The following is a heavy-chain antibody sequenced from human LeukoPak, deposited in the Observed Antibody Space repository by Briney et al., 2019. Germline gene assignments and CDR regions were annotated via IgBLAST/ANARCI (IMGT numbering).Heavy chain of an antibody. Sequence: PGGSLRLSCAASGFTFSSCGMHWVRQAPGKGLEWVAVITYDGDTTYFEDSVKGRFTISRDTSKSTLYLQMNSLGAEDTAVYYCVKEQGSGSYRTADYWCQGTLVTVSS. J-gene: IGHJ4*02. V-gene: IGHV3-30*18. D-gene: IGHD3-10*01. CDR1: GFTFSSCG. CDR2: ITYDGDTT. CDR3: VKEQGSGSYRTADY.